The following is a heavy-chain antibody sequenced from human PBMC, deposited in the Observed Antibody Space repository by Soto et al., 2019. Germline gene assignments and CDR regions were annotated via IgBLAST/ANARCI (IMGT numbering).Heavy chain of an antibody. CDR1: GFTFTSYA. D-gene: IGHD2-2*03. CDR3: AGRQTTTIGCLGY. CDR2: ISPDGVNK. V-gene: IGHV3-30*09. Sequence: QVQLVESGGGVVQPGGSLRLSCKASGFTFTSYAIHWVRQAPGKGLEWVSVISPDGVNKHSAESVRGRFVISRDNSKYPGEPEMNKIEADGPAGYFFAGRQTTTIGCLGYWGRGKPGQRLL. J-gene: IGHJ4*02.